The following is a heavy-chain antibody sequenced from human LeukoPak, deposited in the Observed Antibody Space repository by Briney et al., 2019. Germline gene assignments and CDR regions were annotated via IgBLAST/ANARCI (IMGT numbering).Heavy chain of an antibody. Sequence: GGTLRLSCAASGFTFSSYGMSWVRQAPGKGLEWVSAISGSGGSTYYADSVKGRFTISRDNAKNSLYLQMNSLRAEDTAVYYCARDGKRWLQFQTSQYYYYYYMDVWGKGTTVTVSS. D-gene: IGHD5-24*01. CDR3: ARDGKRWLQFQTSQYYYYYYMDV. CDR2: ISGSGGST. J-gene: IGHJ6*03. V-gene: IGHV3-23*01. CDR1: GFTFSSYG.